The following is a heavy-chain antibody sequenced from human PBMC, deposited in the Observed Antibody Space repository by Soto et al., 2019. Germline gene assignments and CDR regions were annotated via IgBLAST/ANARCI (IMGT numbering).Heavy chain of an antibody. D-gene: IGHD5-12*01. Sequence: TXSXTCTVSGVSISXADYYCNCVRQPPGKGLEWIWYIYYSGSTFFNPSLKSRVTVSKDTARNQFSLRLNSVTAADTAVYYCARAIVVTIGGMDVWGQGTTGTVSS. V-gene: IGHV4-30-4*01. CDR2: IYYSGST. CDR3: ARAIVVTIGGMDV. CDR1: GVSISXADYY. J-gene: IGHJ6*02.